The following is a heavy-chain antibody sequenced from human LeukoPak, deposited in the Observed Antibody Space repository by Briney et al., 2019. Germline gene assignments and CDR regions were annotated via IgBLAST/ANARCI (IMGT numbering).Heavy chain of an antibody. V-gene: IGHV4-59*01. CDR2: IYYSGST. CDR3: ARGGRNWFDP. D-gene: IGHD3-16*01. J-gene: IGHJ5*02. Sequence: SETVSLTCTVSGASISSYYWSWIPQPPGKGLEWIWFIYYSGSTSHHPSLMSRVTISVDTSKNQFSLKLSPVTAADTAVYYCARGGRNWFDPWGEGTVVTVSS. CDR1: GASISSYY.